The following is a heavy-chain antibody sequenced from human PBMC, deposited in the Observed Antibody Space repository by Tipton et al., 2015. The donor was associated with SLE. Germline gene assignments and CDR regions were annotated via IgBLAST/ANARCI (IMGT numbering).Heavy chain of an antibody. CDR1: GSSISSGGYY. V-gene: IGHV4-31*02. J-gene: IGHJ5*02. CDR3: ARGVTMIENWFDP. D-gene: IGHD3-22*01. CDR2: IYYSGST. Sequence: LRLSCTVSGSSISSGGYYWSWIRQHPGKGLEWIGYIYYSGSTYYNPSLKSRVTISVDTSKNQFSLKLSSVTAADTAVYYCARGVTMIENWFDPWGQGTLVTVSS.